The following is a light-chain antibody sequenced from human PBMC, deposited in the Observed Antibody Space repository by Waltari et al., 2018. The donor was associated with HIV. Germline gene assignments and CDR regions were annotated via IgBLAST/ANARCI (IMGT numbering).Light chain of an antibody. J-gene: IGKJ2*01. CDR3: QQYYSTPYT. CDR2: WAS. Sequence: DIVMTQSPDSLTVFLGERATINCKPSQSVLYSSNNKNYLAWYQQKAGQPPKLLIYWASTRESGVPDRFSASGSGTDFSLTISSLQAEDVAVYYCQQYYSTPYTFGQGTKLEIK. CDR1: QSVLYSSNNKNY. V-gene: IGKV4-1*01.